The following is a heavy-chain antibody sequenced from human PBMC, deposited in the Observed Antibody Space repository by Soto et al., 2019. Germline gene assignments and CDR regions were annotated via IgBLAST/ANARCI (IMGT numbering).Heavy chain of an antibody. CDR3: ARGGNMITFGGVIALAFDY. D-gene: IGHD3-16*02. V-gene: IGHV4-34*01. CDR2: INHSGST. CDR1: SGSFSGYY. J-gene: IGHJ4*02. Sequence: SETLSLTCAVYSGSFSGYYWSWIRQPPGKGMEWIGEINHSGSTNYNPSLKSRVTISVDTSKNQFSLKLSSVTAADTAVYYCARGGNMITFGGVIALAFDYWGQGTLVTVSS.